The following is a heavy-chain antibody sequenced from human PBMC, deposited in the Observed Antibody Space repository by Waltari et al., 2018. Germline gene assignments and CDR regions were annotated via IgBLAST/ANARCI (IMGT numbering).Heavy chain of an antibody. CDR2: IYYSGST. V-gene: IGHV4-39*07. Sequence: QLQLQESGPGLVKPSETLSLTCTVSGGSISSSSYYWGWIRQPPGKGLEWIGSIYYSGSTYYNPSLKSRVTISVDTSKNQFSLKLSSVTAADTAVYYCARVLPAAGICFDYWGQGTLVTVSS. CDR1: GGSISSSSYY. CDR3: ARVLPAAGICFDY. D-gene: IGHD6-13*01. J-gene: IGHJ4*02.